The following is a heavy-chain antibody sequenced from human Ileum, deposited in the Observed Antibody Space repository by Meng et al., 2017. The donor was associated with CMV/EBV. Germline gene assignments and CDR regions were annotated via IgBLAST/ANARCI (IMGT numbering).Heavy chain of an antibody. V-gene: IGHV3-23*01. Sequence: EEHLLEAGGGLVQPWVYLRLSCAASGFTFISYAMSWVRQSPGKGLEWVSSVSGSDKWYADSVKGRFTISRDYSKDTVHLQMDSLRPEDTAVYYCARDWWGLGDYWGQGTLVTVSS. J-gene: IGHJ4*02. CDR2: SVSGSDK. D-gene: IGHD2-15*01. CDR1: GFTFISYA. CDR3: ARDWWGLGDY.